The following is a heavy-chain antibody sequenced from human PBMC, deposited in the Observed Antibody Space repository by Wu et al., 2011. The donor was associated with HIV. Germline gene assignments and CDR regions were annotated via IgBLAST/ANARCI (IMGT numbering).Heavy chain of an antibody. V-gene: IGHV5-51*01. CDR2: IYPGDSDT. Sequence: VQLVQSGAEVKKPGESLKISCKGSGYSFTSYWIGWVRQMPGKGLEWMGIIYPGDSDTRYSPSFQGQVTISADKSISTAYLQWSSLKASDTAMYYCARHLSSHHCSSTSCYPSYYYYMDVWGKGTTVTVSS. D-gene: IGHD2-2*01. CDR3: ARHLSSHHCSSTSCYPSYYYYMDV. J-gene: IGHJ6*03. CDR1: GYSFTSYW.